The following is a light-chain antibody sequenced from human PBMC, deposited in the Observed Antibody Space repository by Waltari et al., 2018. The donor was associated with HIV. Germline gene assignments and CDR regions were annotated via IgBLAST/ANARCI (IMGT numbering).Light chain of an antibody. CDR2: RNY. J-gene: IGLJ2*01. V-gene: IGLV1-47*01. Sequence: QSVLTQPPSASGTPGQRVTISCFGGRSNIGTNYVYWYQQFPGAAPTLLISRNYQRPSGVPNRFSASKSATSASLAISGLRYEDEAIYYCAAWDATEILFGGGTKLTVL. CDR1: RSNIGTNY. CDR3: AAWDATEIL.